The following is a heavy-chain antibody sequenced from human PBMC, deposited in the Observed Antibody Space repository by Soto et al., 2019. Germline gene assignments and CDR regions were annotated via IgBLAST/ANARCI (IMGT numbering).Heavy chain of an antibody. V-gene: IGHV3-30-3*01. CDR3: AKVGYEYYGLGSNVVYYHYYNMDV. D-gene: IGHD3-10*01. CDR1: GFTFSSFA. CDR2: ISYDGGNK. J-gene: IGHJ6*02. Sequence: GGALRLSCAASGFTFSSFAIHWVRQAPGKGLEWVALISYDGGNKYYADSVKGRFTISRDNSKNTLFLQMNSPRAEDTAVYYCAKVGYEYYGLGSNVVYYHYYNMDVWGQGNTVTVSS.